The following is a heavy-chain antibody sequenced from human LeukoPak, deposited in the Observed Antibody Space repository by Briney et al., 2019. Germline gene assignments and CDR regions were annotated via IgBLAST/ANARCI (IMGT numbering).Heavy chain of an antibody. V-gene: IGHV1-69*05. Sequence: SVTVSCTASAITFSTYVITWVRQAPGQGLEWMGGSIPIFGTANYVQKFQGRVTITTNESTSTDYMELSSLTSEDSALYYCASSDYGGNRANYYYEYMDVWGKGTTVTVSS. D-gene: IGHD4-23*01. CDR3: ASSDYGGNRANYYYEYMDV. CDR1: AITFSTYV. CDR2: SIPIFGTA. J-gene: IGHJ6*03.